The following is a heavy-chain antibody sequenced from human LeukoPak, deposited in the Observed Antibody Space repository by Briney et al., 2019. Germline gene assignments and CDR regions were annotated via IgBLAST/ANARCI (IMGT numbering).Heavy chain of an antibody. Sequence: GASVKVSCKASGYTFTEYYIHWLRQAPEQGLEWMGWVTPSTGDTFYAQNFRGRVTMTRDTSISTAYMQLGGLKSDDTAVYYCARDIAPSGSWWFDSWGQGTLVSVSS. V-gene: IGHV1-2*02. D-gene: IGHD6-13*01. J-gene: IGHJ5*01. CDR3: ARDIAPSGSWWFDS. CDR2: VTPSTGDT. CDR1: GYTFTEYY.